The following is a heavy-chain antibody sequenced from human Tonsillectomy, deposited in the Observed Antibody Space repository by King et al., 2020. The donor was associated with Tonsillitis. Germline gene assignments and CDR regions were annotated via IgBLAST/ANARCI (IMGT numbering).Heavy chain of an antibody. CDR1: GFTFGDYA. J-gene: IGHJ4*02. V-gene: IGHV3-49*04. CDR2: IRSKAYGGTT. Sequence: VQLVESWGGLVQPGRSLRLSCIASGFTFGDYAMSLVRQSPGKGREWVGFIRSKAYGGTTEYAASVKGRFTISRDDSKSIAYLQMNSLKTEDTAVYYCTSDQDFGDYWGQGTVVTVSS. D-gene: IGHD2/OR15-2a*01. CDR3: TSDQDFGDY.